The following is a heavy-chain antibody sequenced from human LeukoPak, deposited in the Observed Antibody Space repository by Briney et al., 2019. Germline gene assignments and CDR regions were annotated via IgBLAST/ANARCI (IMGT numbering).Heavy chain of an antibody. CDR1: GGSFSGYY. Sequence: SETLSLTCAVYGGSFSGYYWSWIRQPPGKGLEWIGEINHSGSTNYNPPLKSRVTISVDTSKNQFSLKLSSVTAADTAVYYCARLDIVVVPAARQYYYYMDVWGKGTTVTVSS. D-gene: IGHD2-2*01. V-gene: IGHV4-34*01. CDR2: INHSGST. J-gene: IGHJ6*03. CDR3: ARLDIVVVPAARQYYYYMDV.